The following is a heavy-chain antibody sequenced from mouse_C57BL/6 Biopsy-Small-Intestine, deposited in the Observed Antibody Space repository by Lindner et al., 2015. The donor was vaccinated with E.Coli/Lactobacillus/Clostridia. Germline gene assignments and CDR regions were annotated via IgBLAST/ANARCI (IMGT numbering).Heavy chain of an antibody. CDR2: IIPIFGTA. CDR1: GGTFSSYA. Sequence: SVKVSCKASGGTFSSYAISWVRQAPGQGLEWMGGIIPIFGTANYAQKFQGRVTITADESTSTAYMEMSSLRSEDTAVYYCARSYHGDYNSGMDVWGLGTTVTVSS. D-gene: IGHD2-13*01. J-gene: IGHJ1*01. CDR3: ARSYHGDYNSGMDV. V-gene: IGHV1-81*01.